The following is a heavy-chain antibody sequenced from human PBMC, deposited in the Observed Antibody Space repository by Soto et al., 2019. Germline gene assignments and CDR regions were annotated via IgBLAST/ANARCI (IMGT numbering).Heavy chain of an antibody. CDR2: IDPSDSYT. D-gene: IGHD5-18*01. J-gene: IGHJ6*02. CDR1: GYSCTSYW. V-gene: IGHV5-10-1*01. Sequence: GASLKISCKGSGYSCTSYWISWVRQMPGKGLAWMGRIDPSDSYTNYSPSFQGHVTISAEKSISTAYLQWSSLKASDTAMYYCARRDTADYYYYGMDVWGQGTTVTVSS. CDR3: ARRDTADYYYYGMDV.